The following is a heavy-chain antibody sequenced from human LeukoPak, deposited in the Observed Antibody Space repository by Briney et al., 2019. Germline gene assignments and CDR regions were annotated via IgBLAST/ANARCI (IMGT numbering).Heavy chain of an antibody. J-gene: IGHJ4*02. CDR3: ARDVGDYYFDY. CDR1: GGSISSYY. CDR2: IYSTGTT. V-gene: IGHV4-59*08. Sequence: KPSETLSLTCTVSGGSISSYYWSWIRQPPGKGLEWIGYIYSTGTTNYNPSLKSRVTISVDTSKNQFSLKLSSVTAADTAVYYCARDVGDYYFDYWGQGTLVTVSS. D-gene: IGHD4-17*01.